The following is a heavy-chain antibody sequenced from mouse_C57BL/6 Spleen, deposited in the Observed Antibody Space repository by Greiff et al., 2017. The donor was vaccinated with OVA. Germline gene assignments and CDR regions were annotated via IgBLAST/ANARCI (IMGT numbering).Heavy chain of an antibody. CDR2: IRSKSSNYAT. CDR1: GFTFNTYA. CDR3: VRDDTTVVATSDYYAMDY. V-gene: IGHV10-3*01. J-gene: IGHJ4*01. Sequence: EVMLVESGGGLVQPKGSLKLSCAASGFTFNTYAMHWVRQAPGKGLEWVARIRSKSSNYATYYADSVKDRFTISRDDSQSMLYLQMNNLKTEDTAMYYCVRDDTTVVATSDYYAMDYWGQGTSVTVSS. D-gene: IGHD1-1*01.